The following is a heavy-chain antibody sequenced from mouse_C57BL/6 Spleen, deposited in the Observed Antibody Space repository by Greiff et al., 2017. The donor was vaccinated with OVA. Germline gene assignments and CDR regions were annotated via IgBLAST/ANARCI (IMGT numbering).Heavy chain of an antibody. CDR1: GYSITSGYY. CDR2: ISYDGSN. V-gene: IGHV3-6*01. D-gene: IGHD4-1*01. CDR3: ARNWDGFAY. Sequence: EVKLQESGPGLVKPSQSLSLTCSVTGYSITSGYYWNWIRQFPGNKLEWMGYISYDGSNNYNPSLKNRISITRDTSKNQFFLKLNSVTTEDTATYYCARNWDGFAYWGQGTLVTVSA. J-gene: IGHJ3*01.